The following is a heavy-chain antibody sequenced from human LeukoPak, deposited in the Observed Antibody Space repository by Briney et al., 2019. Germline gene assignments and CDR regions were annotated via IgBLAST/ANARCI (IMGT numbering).Heavy chain of an antibody. Sequence: GGSLRLSCAASGFIFGNYPMNWVRQAPGKGLEWVSAISGSGGSTYYADSVKGRFTISRDNSKNTLYLQMNSLRAEDTAVYYCAKDGAARPDYYYGMDVWGQGTTVTVSS. D-gene: IGHD6-6*01. J-gene: IGHJ6*02. V-gene: IGHV3-23*01. CDR3: AKDGAARPDYYYGMDV. CDR2: ISGSGGST. CDR1: GFIFGNYP.